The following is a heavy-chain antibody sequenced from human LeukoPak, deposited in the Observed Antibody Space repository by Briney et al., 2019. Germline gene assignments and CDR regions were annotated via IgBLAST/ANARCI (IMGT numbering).Heavy chain of an antibody. CDR1: GGIFSSYA. CDR3: AREDLIYDFWSGYSH. J-gene: IGHJ4*02. D-gene: IGHD3-3*01. CDR2: IIPIFGTA. V-gene: IGHV1-69*05. Sequence: SVKVSCKASGGIFSSYAISWVRQAPGQGLEWMGGIIPIFGTANYAQKFQGRVTITTDESTSTAYMELSSLRSEDTAVYYCAREDLIYDFWSGYSHWGQGTLVTVSS.